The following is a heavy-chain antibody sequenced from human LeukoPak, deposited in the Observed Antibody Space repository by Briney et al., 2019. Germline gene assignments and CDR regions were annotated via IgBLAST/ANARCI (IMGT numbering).Heavy chain of an antibody. CDR2: ISGSGGST. D-gene: IGHD3-10*01. V-gene: IGHV3-23*01. Sequence: GSLRLSCAASGFTFSSYAMSWVRQAPGKGLEWVSAISGSGGSTYSADSVKGRFTISRDNSENTLYLQMNSLRAEDTAVYYCAKVGEDYYGSGSLYYYYMDVWGKGTTVTISS. CDR3: AKVGEDYYGSGSLYYYYMDV. J-gene: IGHJ6*03. CDR1: GFTFSSYA.